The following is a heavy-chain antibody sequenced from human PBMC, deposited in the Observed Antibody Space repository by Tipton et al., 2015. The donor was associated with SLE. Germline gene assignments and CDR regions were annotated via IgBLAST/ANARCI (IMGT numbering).Heavy chain of an antibody. J-gene: IGHJ4*02. V-gene: IGHV3-30*02. CDR2: IRSDENKK. CDR3: AKDQDFDFWSGPFDS. Sequence: SLRLSCATSGFTFSNYGIHWVRQAPGKGLEWVAFIRSDENKKYYADSVKGRFTISRDNSKNTLSLQMNGLRPEDTAVYFCAKDQDFDFWSGPFDSWGQGTLVIVSS. D-gene: IGHD3-3*01. CDR1: GFTFSNYG.